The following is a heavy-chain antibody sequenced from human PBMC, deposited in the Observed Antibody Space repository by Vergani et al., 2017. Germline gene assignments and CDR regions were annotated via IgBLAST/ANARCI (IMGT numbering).Heavy chain of an antibody. V-gene: IGHV4-59*01. D-gene: IGHD2-15*01. CDR1: GASIDSFY. CDR2: VFRYGNV. Sequence: QVQLQESGPGLVKPPGTLSLKCSVSGASIDSFYWSWLRQSPGKGLEWIGYVFRYGNVNYNPSFNFRAAIDTSNNQLSLRLSSVTAADTAVYYCARDFGGEWYFDLWGRGTFVTVSS. J-gene: IGHJ2*01. CDR3: ARDFGGEWYFDL.